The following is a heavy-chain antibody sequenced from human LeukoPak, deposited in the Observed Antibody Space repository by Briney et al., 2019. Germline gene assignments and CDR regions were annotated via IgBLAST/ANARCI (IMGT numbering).Heavy chain of an antibody. CDR3: ARHQGSGRWKDAFDI. CDR2: IYYSGST. Sequence: SETLSLTCTVSGGSISSGGYYWSWIRQHPGKGLEWIGYIYYSGSTYYNPSLKSRVTISVDTSKNQFSLKLSSVTAADTAVYYCARHQGSGRWKDAFDIWGQGTMVTVSS. J-gene: IGHJ3*02. D-gene: IGHD3-10*01. CDR1: GGSISSGGYY. V-gene: IGHV4-31*03.